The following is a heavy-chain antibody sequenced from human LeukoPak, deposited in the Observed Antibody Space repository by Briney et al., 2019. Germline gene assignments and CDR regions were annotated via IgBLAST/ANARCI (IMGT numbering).Heavy chain of an antibody. V-gene: IGHV3-21*01. Sequence: GGSLRLSCAASGFTFSSYSMNWVRQAPGKGLEWVSSISSSSSYIYYADSVKGRFTISRDNAKNSLYLQMNSLRAEDTAVYYCARGKSGYSSRGNWFDPWGQGTLVTVSS. CDR2: ISSSSSYI. J-gene: IGHJ5*02. CDR1: GFTFSSYS. CDR3: ARGKSGYSSRGNWFDP. D-gene: IGHD6-13*01.